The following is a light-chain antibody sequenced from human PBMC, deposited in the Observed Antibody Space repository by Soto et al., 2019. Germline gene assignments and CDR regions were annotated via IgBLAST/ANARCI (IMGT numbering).Light chain of an antibody. CDR1: QSIRNW. V-gene: IGKV1-5*01. CDR3: QEYNSYTWT. Sequence: DIQMTQSPSTLSASVGDRVTITCRASQSIRNWLAWYQQKPGKVPKLLIYDASSLASGVPSRFSGSGSGTEFNLTISSLQTDDFASFYCQEYNSYTWTFGQGTKLDIK. CDR2: DAS. J-gene: IGKJ1*01.